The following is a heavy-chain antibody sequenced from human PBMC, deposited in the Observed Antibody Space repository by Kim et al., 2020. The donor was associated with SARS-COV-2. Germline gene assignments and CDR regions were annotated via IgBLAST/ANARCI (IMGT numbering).Heavy chain of an antibody. D-gene: IGHD3-3*01. J-gene: IGHJ4*02. CDR3: VRTTIFGAFDPRPITSDY. CDR2: INPNSGGT. V-gene: IGHV1-2*06. CDR1: GYTFTGYY. Sequence: ASVKVSCKASGYTFTGYYMHWVRQAPGQGLEWMGRINPNSGGTNYAQKFQGRVTMTRDTSISTAYMELSRLRSDDTAVYYCVRTTIFGAFDPRPITSDYWGQGTLVTVSS.